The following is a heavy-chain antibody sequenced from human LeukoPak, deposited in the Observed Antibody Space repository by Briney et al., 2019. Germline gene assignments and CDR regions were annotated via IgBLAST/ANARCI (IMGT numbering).Heavy chain of an antibody. CDR2: TSVYNGDT. J-gene: IGHJ4*02. V-gene: IGHV1-18*01. Sequence: ASVKVSCKASGYTFNMYGIGWVRQAPGQGLEWMGWTSVYNGDTHYIQKLQGRVTMTTDTATSTAYMELRSLRSDDTAMYYCARVSSTYYDILTAYYGYWGQGTLVTVSS. CDR1: GYTFNMYG. CDR3: ARVSSTYYDILTAYYGY. D-gene: IGHD3-9*01.